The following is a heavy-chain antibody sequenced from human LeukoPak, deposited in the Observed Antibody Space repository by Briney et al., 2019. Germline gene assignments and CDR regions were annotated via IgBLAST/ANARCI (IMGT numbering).Heavy chain of an antibody. V-gene: IGHV3-23*01. J-gene: IGHJ1*01. D-gene: IGHD2-15*01. CDR3: AKVPRYCSGGSCYGGYFQH. CDR1: GFTFSSYA. CDR2: ISRSGGST. Sequence: PGGSLRLSCAASGFTFSSYAMSWVRQAPGKGLEWVSAISRSGGSTYYADSVKGRFTISRDNSKNTLYLQMNSLRAEDTAVYYCAKVPRYCSGGSCYGGYFQHWGQGTLVTVSS.